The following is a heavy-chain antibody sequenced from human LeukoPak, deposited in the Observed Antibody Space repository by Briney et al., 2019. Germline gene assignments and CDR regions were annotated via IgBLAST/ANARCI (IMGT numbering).Heavy chain of an antibody. D-gene: IGHD3-22*01. CDR1: GYTFTSYG. Sequence: EASVKVSCKASGYTFTSYGISWVRQAPGQGLEWMGWISAYNGNTNYAQKLQGRVTMTTDTSTSTAYMELRSLRSDDTAVYYCARDRGYYYDSSGYLAYWGQGTLVTVSS. V-gene: IGHV1-18*01. CDR2: ISAYNGNT. J-gene: IGHJ4*02. CDR3: ARDRGYYYDSSGYLAY.